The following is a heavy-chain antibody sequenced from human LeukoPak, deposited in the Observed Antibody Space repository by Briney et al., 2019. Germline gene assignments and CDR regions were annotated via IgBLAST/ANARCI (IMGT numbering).Heavy chain of an antibody. CDR2: IKQDGSEK. J-gene: IGHJ4*02. CDR1: GFTFSSYW. Sequence: PGGSLRLSCAASGFTFSSYWMIWVRQAPGKGLEWVATIKQDGSEKYYVDSVKGRFTISRDNARNSLYLQMNSLRAENTAVYYCARGAWGLDYWGQGTLVTVSS. CDR3: ARGAWGLDY. D-gene: IGHD7-27*01. V-gene: IGHV3-7*04.